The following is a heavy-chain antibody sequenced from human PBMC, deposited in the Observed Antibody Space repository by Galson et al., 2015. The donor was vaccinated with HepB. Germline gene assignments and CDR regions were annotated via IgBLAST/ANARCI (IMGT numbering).Heavy chain of an antibody. V-gene: IGHV4-31*03. D-gene: IGHD3-3*01. Sequence: PSLTCTFSGASINDADYCWGWIRRHPGKGLEWIGYIYHSGTTNHNPSLRSRLAISVDTSKNQLSLELNSVTAADTAIYYCVRENRLLRFDPWGQGTLVTVSS. CDR2: IYHSGTT. J-gene: IGHJ5*02. CDR1: GASINDADYC. CDR3: VRENRLLRFDP.